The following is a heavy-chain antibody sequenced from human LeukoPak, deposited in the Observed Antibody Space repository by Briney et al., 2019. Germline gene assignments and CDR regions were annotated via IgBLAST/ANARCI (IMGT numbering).Heavy chain of an antibody. V-gene: IGHV4-39*07. CDR3: ARVEYAMVRGPFHYMDV. D-gene: IGHD3-10*01. CDR1: GGSISSSSYY. CDR2: IYYSGST. Sequence: SETLSLTCTVSGGSISSSSYYWGWIRQPPGKGLEWIGSIYYSGSTYYNPSLKSRVTISVDTSKNQFSLKLSSVTAADTAVYYCARVEYAMVRGPFHYMDVWGKGTTVTVSS. J-gene: IGHJ6*03.